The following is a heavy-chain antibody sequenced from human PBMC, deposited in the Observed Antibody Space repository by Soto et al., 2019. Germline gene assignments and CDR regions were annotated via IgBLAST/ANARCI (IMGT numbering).Heavy chain of an antibody. Sequence: PSETLSLTCTASGGSISGGGYYWSWIPKPPGKGLEWIGYIYYSGSTYYNPSLKSRVTISVDTSKNQFSLKLSSVTAADTAVYYCASSLLYYYDSSGLFDYWGQGTLVTVSS. CDR1: GGSISGGGYY. V-gene: IGHV4-30-4*01. CDR2: IYYSGST. J-gene: IGHJ4*02. D-gene: IGHD3-22*01. CDR3: ASSLLYYYDSSGLFDY.